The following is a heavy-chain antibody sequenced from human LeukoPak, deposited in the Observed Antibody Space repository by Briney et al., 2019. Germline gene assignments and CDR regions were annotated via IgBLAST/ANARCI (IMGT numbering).Heavy chain of an antibody. CDR2: IYYSGST. Sequence: SETLSLTCTVSGGSISSYYWSWILQLPGKGLEWIGYIYYSGSTNYNPSLKSRVTISVDTSKNQFSLKLSSVTAADTAVYYCATSRTYYYDSSGYQKTYYFDYWGQGTLVTVSS. CDR1: GGSISSYY. V-gene: IGHV4-59*01. J-gene: IGHJ4*02. CDR3: ATSRTYYYDSSGYQKTYYFDY. D-gene: IGHD3-22*01.